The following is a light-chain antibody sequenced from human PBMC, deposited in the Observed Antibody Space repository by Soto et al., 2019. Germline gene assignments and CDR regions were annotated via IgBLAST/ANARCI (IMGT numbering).Light chain of an antibody. CDR1: SSDVGGYNY. CDR2: DVS. CDR3: CSYAGSYTFYV. V-gene: IGLV2-11*01. Sequence: QSALTQPRSVSGSPGQSVTISCTGTSSDVGGYNYVSWYQQHPGKAPKLMIYDVSKRPSGVPDRFSGSKSGNTASLTISGLQAEDEADYYCCSYAGSYTFYVFGTGTKLTFL. J-gene: IGLJ1*01.